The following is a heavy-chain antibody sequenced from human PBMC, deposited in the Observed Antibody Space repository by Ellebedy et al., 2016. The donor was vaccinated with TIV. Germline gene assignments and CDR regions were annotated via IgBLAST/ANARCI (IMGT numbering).Heavy chain of an antibody. CDR2: IIPTFGTV. CDR3: ARVFYYDTAGLTHYSYMDV. V-gene: IGHV1-69*06. CDR1: GDIFKRYG. J-gene: IGHJ6*04. Sequence: ASVKVSXKASGDIFKRYGINWLRQAPGQGPEWMGGIIPTFGTVKYAQKFEGRVTITADTLTTTAYIEMTRLRSDDAAVYYCARVFYYDTAGLTHYSYMDVWGKGTTVIVSS. D-gene: IGHD3-22*01.